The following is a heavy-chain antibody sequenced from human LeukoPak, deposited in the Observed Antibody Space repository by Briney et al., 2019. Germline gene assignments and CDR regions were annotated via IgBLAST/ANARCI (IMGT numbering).Heavy chain of an antibody. V-gene: IGHV3-30*04. D-gene: IGHD2-2*03. Sequence: PGRSLRLSCAASGFTSSSYAMHWVRQAPGKGLEWVAVISYDGSNKYYADSVKGRFTISRDNSKNTLYLQMNSLRAEDTAVYYCARAQGGYCSSTSCPQSDYWGQGTLVTVSS. J-gene: IGHJ4*02. CDR3: ARAQGGYCSSTSCPQSDY. CDR1: GFTSSSYA. CDR2: ISYDGSNK.